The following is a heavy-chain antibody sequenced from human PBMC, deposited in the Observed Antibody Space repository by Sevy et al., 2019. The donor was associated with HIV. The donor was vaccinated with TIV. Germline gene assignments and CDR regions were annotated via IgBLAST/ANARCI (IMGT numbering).Heavy chain of an antibody. Sequence: ASVKVSCKASGYTFTGYYMHWVRQAPGQGLEWMGWINPNSGGTNYAQKFQGRVTMTRDTSISTAYMELSRLRSDDTALYYCASFYGSGSYFAFDIWGQGTMVTVSS. V-gene: IGHV1-2*02. J-gene: IGHJ3*02. D-gene: IGHD3-10*01. CDR2: INPNSGGT. CDR3: ASFYGSGSYFAFDI. CDR1: GYTFTGYY.